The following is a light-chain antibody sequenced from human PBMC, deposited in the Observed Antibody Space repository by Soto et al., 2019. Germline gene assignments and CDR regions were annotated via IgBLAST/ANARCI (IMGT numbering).Light chain of an antibody. CDR2: DAS. V-gene: IGKV3-11*01. Sequence: EVVLTQSPATLSLSPGERATLSCRASQSVSTYLAWYQQKPGQAPRLLIYDASNRATGIPARFSGSGSGTDFTLTISSLEPEDSAVYYCQQRRDWLLGPGTKVDI. CDR3: QQRRDWL. J-gene: IGKJ3*01. CDR1: QSVSTY.